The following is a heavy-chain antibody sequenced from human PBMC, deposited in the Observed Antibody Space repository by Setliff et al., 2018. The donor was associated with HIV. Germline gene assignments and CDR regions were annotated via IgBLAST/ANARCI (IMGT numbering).Heavy chain of an antibody. V-gene: IGHV3-48*03. D-gene: IGHD2-15*01. CDR1: GFMFSSYE. Sequence: GGSLRLSCAASGFMFSSYEMNWVRQAPGKGLEWVSYSSSSGYSTNYADSVKGRFTMSRDNAKNLLYLQMNSLRAEDTAVYYCTREFATFYYNSYYMDVWGKGTTVTVSS. CDR2: SSSSGYST. CDR3: TREFATFYYNSYYMDV. J-gene: IGHJ6*03.